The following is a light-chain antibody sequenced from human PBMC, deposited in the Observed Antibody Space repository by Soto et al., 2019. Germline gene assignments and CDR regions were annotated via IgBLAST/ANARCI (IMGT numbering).Light chain of an antibody. CDR2: DAS. Sequence: EIVLTQSPATLSLSPGERATLSCRASQSISTYLAWYQQKPGQAPRLLIYDASNRAPGIPARISGRGSGTDFTPTIGGQVPKDFQIYTWQTRRSCPGWYTLGQGTRLEIK. J-gene: IGKJ2*01. CDR3: QTRRSCPGWYT. V-gene: IGKV3-11*01. CDR1: QSISTY.